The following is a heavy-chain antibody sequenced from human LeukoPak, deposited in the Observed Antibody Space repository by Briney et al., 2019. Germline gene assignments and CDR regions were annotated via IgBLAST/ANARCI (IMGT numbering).Heavy chain of an antibody. CDR2: ISAYNGNT. J-gene: IGHJ5*02. CDR3: ARTEFLTGHQDDNWFDP. CDR1: GYTFTSYG. D-gene: IGHD3-9*01. Sequence: GASVKVSCKASGYTFTSYGISWVRQAPGQGLEWMGWISAYNGNTNYAQKLQGRVTMTTDTSTSTAYMELRSLRSDDTAVYYCARTEFLTGHQDDNWFDPWGQGTLVTVSS. V-gene: IGHV1-18*01.